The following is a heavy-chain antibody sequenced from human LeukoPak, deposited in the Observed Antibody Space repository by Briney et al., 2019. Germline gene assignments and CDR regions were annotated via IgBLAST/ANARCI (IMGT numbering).Heavy chain of an antibody. V-gene: IGHV4-4*02. J-gene: IGHJ4*02. CDR1: GGSISSHSW. D-gene: IGHD6-13*01. CDR3: ASAGPRGSSWYPY. Sequence: SETLSLTCAVSGGSISSHSWWWSWVRQPPGKGLEWIGEIYHSGSTNYNPSLKSRVTMSVDRSKNQFSLQLSSVTAADTAVYYCASAGPRGSSWYPYWGQGTLVTVSS. CDR2: IYHSGST.